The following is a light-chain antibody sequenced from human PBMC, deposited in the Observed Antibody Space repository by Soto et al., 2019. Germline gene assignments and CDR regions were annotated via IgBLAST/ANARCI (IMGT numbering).Light chain of an antibody. J-gene: IGKJ1*01. CDR3: QPYPGWT. Sequence: EIGLTQSPGTLSLCPGERATLSCRASQSITSSYLACYQQKPGQAPRLLIYGASSRATAIPDRLSGSGPGTDLPLTISRLEPEDLAQYYCQPYPGWTFWQGAWVE. CDR2: GAS. CDR1: QSITSSY. V-gene: IGKV3-20*01.